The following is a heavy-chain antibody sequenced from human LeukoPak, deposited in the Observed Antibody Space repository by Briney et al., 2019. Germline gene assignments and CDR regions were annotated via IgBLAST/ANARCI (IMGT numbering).Heavy chain of an antibody. J-gene: IGHJ6*03. CDR2: ISYDGSNK. CDR1: GFTFSSYA. Sequence: GGSLRLSCAASGFTFSSYAMHWVRQAPGKGLEWVAVISYDGSNKYYADSVKGRFTISRDNSKNTLYLQMNSLRAEDTAVYYCARDGAGYNWNDETDYYYYYYMDVWGKGTTVTVSS. CDR3: ARDGAGYNWNDETDYYYYYYMDV. V-gene: IGHV3-30*04. D-gene: IGHD1-20*01.